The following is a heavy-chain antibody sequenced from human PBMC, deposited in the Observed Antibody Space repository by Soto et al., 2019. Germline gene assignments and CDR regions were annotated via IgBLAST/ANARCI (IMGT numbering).Heavy chain of an antibody. J-gene: IGHJ4*02. V-gene: IGHV4-38-2*01. Sequence: SETLSLTCAVSGYSISSGYYWGWIRQPPGKGLEWIGILYHSGSTYYNPSLKGRVTISVDTSKNQFSLKLSSVTAADTAVYYCARFRIEAADTGGLFDCWGQGTLVTVSS. D-gene: IGHD6-13*01. CDR2: LYHSGST. CDR1: GYSISSGYY. CDR3: ARFRIEAADTGGLFDC.